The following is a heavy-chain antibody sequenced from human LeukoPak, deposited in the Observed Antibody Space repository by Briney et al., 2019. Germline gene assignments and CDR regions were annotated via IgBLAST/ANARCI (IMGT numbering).Heavy chain of an antibody. J-gene: IGHJ4*02. CDR1: GFTFSSYW. CDR2: INSDGSST. CDR3: ARPHCTNGVCYSDY. D-gene: IGHD2-8*01. V-gene: IGHV3-74*01. Sequence: GSLRLSCAASGFTFSSYWMHWVRQAPGKGLVWVSRINSDGSSTSYADSVKGRFTISRDNAKNTLYLQMNSLRAEDTAVYYSARPHCTNGVCYSDYWGQGTLVTVSS.